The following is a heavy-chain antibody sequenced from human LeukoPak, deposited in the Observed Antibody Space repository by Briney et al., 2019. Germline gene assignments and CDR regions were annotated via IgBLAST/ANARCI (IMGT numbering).Heavy chain of an antibody. CDR3: AKDSVPYYYGSGSYPDY. V-gene: IGHV3-23*01. D-gene: IGHD3-10*01. CDR1: GFTFRSYA. CDR2: ISASGGST. Sequence: GGSLRLSCAASGFTFRSYAMSWVRQAPGKGLEWVSAISASGGSTYYSDSVKGRFAISRDNSKNTLYLQMSSLRADDTAVYYCAKDSVPYYYGSGSYPDYWGQGTLVTVSS. J-gene: IGHJ4*02.